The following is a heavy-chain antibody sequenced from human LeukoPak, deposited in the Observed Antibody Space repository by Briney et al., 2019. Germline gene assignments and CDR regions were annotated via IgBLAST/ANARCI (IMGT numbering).Heavy chain of an antibody. CDR3: WLRLRLGELFSFDY. V-gene: IGHV1-8*01. CDR1: GYTFTSYD. CDR2: MNPNSGNT. Sequence: GASVTVSCKASGYTFTSYDINWVRQATGQGLEWMGWMNPNSGNTGYAQKFQGRVTMTRNTSISTAYMELSSMRSEDTAVYYCWLRLRLGELFSFDYWGQGTLVTVSS. J-gene: IGHJ4*02. D-gene: IGHD3-16*01.